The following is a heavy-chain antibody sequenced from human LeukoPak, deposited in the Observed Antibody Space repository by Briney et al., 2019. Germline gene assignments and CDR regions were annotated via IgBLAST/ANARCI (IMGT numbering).Heavy chain of an antibody. CDR3: AKGKVDLFTL. CDR2: ISGSGGST. Sequence: SGGSLRLSCAASGFTFSSYAMSWVRQAPGKGLEWVSAISGSGGSTYYADSVKGRFAISRDNSKNTLYLQVNSLRAEDTAVYYCAKGKVDLFTLWGQGTLVTVSS. D-gene: IGHD3-16*01. CDR1: GFTFSSYA. J-gene: IGHJ4*02. V-gene: IGHV3-23*01.